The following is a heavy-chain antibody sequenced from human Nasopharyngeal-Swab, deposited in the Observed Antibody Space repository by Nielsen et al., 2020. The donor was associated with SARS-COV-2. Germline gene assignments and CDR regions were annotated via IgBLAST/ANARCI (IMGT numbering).Heavy chain of an antibody. D-gene: IGHD3-3*01. J-gene: IGHJ6*02. CDR1: GFTFSSYW. CDR2: IKQGGSEK. Sequence: GESLKISCAASGFTFSSYWMSWVRQAPGKGLEWVANIKQGGSEKYYVDSVKGRFTISRDNAKNSLYLQMNSLRAEDTAVYYCARDGNTYYDFWSGYYNYYYYGMDVWGQGTTVTVSS. CDR3: ARDGNTYYDFWSGYYNYYYYGMDV. V-gene: IGHV3-7*01.